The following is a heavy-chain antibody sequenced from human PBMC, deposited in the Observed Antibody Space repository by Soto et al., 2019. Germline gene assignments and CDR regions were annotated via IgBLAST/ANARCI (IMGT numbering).Heavy chain of an antibody. Sequence: QVQLQESGPGLVKPSQTLSLTCTVSGGSISSGDYYWSWIRQPPGKGLEWIGYIYYSGSTNYNPSLKRRVTISVDSSKNQFSLKLSPVTAADSAVYYCARRRIAAADGEDWFDPWGQGTLVTVSS. CDR1: GGSISSGDYY. D-gene: IGHD6-13*01. V-gene: IGHV4-30-4*01. J-gene: IGHJ5*02. CDR2: IYYSGST. CDR3: ARRRIAAADGEDWFDP.